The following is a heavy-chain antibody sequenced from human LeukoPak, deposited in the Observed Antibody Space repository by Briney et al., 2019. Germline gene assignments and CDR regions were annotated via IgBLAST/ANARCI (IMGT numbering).Heavy chain of an antibody. V-gene: IGHV1-8*01. Sequence: ASVKVSCKASGYIFTSNDINWVRQATGQGPEWMGWMKPNSGNTGYAQKFQGRVTLTRNTSISTAYMELSSLRSEDTAVYYCATGDGSGSLYFDYWGQGTLVTVSS. CDR2: MKPNSGNT. CDR1: GYIFTSND. CDR3: ATGDGSGSLYFDY. D-gene: IGHD1-26*01. J-gene: IGHJ4*02.